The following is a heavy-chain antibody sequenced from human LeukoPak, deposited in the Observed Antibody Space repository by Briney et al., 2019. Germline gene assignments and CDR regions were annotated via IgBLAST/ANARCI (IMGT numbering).Heavy chain of an antibody. CDR1: SGSVSNGHW. Sequence: SETLSLTCAVSSGSVSNGHWWSWVRQPPGRGLQWIGEIFHSGSTNYNPSLKSRVTISVDNSKNQFSLTLTSVTAADTAVYYCAREVGGDFDALDYWGQGTLVTVSS. D-gene: IGHD4-17*01. CDR3: AREVGGDFDALDY. V-gene: IGHV4-4*02. J-gene: IGHJ4*02. CDR2: IFHSGST.